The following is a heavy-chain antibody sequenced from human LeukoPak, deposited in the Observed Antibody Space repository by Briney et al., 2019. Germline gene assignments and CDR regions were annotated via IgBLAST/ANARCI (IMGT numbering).Heavy chain of an antibody. V-gene: IGHV3-48*03. CDR2: ISISGSTK. D-gene: IGHD5-18*01. CDR1: GFTFSSYE. CDR3: ARHLWLSGNDY. J-gene: IGHJ4*02. Sequence: GGSLRLSCAASGFTFSSYEMNWVRQAPGKGLEWVSYISISGSTKYYADSVKGRFTISRDNAKNSLYLQMNNLRAEDTAVYYCARHLWLSGNDYWGQGTLVTVSS.